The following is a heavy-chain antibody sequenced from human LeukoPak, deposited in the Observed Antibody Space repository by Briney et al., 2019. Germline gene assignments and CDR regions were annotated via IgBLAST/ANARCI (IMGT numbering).Heavy chain of an antibody. CDR3: AARSITMVRGLGFDP. D-gene: IGHD3-10*01. J-gene: IGHJ5*02. Sequence: SETLSLTCTVSGGSISSYYWSWIRQPPGKGLEWIGYIYYSGSTNYNPSLKSRVTISVDTSKNQFSLKLSSVTAADTAVYYCAARSITMVRGLGFDPWGQGTLVTVSS. CDR2: IYYSGST. CDR1: GGSISSYY. V-gene: IGHV4-59*08.